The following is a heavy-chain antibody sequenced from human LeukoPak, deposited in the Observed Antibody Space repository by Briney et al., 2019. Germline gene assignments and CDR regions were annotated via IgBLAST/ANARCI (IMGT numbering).Heavy chain of an antibody. Sequence: ASVKVSCKASGYTFTGYYMHWVRQAPGQGLEWMGWINPNSGGTNYAQKFQGRVTMTRDTSISTAYMELSRLRSDDTAVYYCAKWRYFDWLRPEALGYWGQGTLVTVSS. D-gene: IGHD3-9*01. CDR2: INPNSGGT. V-gene: IGHV1-2*02. CDR3: AKWRYFDWLRPEALGY. J-gene: IGHJ4*02. CDR1: GYTFTGYY.